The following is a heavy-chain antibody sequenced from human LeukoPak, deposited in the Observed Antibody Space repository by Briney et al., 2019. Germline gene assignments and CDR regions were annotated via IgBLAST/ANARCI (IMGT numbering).Heavy chain of an antibody. V-gene: IGHV4-39*01. Sequence: PSETLSLTCTVSGGSISSSSYYWGGIRQPPGRGLEWIGSIYYSGSTYYNPSLKSRVTISVDTSKNQFSLKLSSVTAADTAVYYCARHDYSNYRFDYWGQGTLVTVSS. D-gene: IGHD4-11*01. CDR2: IYYSGST. J-gene: IGHJ4*02. CDR1: GGSISSSSYY. CDR3: ARHDYSNYRFDY.